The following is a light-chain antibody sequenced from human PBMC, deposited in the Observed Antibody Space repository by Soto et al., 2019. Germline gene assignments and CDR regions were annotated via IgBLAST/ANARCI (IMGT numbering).Light chain of an antibody. V-gene: IGKV3-11*01. CDR2: HAS. J-gene: IGKJ2*01. Sequence: EIVLTQSPATLSLSPGERATLSCRASQSVSSYLAWYQQKPGQAPRLLIYHASNRATGIPARFSGSGSGTDFTLTISSLEPEDFAVYYCQQRTNWPPKYTFGQGTKLEIK. CDR1: QSVSSY. CDR3: QQRTNWPPKYT.